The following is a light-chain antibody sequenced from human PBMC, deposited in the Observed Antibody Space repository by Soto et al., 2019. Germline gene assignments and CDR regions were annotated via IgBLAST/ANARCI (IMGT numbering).Light chain of an antibody. CDR2: AAS. Sequence: DIQLTQSPSFLSASVGDRVTTTCRASQAISSYLAWYQQKPGKAPKLLIYAASTLQSGVPSRFSGSGSGTEFTLTISSLQPEDFATYYCQQVNSHPRTFGGGTKVEIK. J-gene: IGKJ4*01. V-gene: IGKV1-9*01. CDR3: QQVNSHPRT. CDR1: QAISSY.